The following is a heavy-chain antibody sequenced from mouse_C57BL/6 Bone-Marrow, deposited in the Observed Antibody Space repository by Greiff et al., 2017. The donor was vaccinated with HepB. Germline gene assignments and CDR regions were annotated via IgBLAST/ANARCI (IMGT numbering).Heavy chain of an antibody. D-gene: IGHD2-1*01. J-gene: IGHJ4*01. CDR3: TAYGNYSMDY. CDR2: IRLKSDNYAT. Sequence: EVHLVESGGGLVQPGGSMKLSCVASGFTFSNYWMNWVRQSPEKGLEWVAQIRLKSDNYATHYAESVKGRFTISRDDSKSSVYLQMNNLRAEDTGIYYCTAYGNYSMDYWGQGTSVTVSS. CDR1: GFTFSNYW. V-gene: IGHV6-3*01.